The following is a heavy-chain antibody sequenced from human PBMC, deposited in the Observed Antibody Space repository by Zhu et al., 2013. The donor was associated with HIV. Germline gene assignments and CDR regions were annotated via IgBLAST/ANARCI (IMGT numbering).Heavy chain of an antibody. CDR2: IGTAGDT. J-gene: IGHJ6*02. CDR3: ARVPGWSGSYGMDV. D-gene: IGHD3-3*01. Sequence: EVQLVESGGGLVQPGGSLRLSCAASGFTFSSYDMHWVRQATGKGLEWVSAIGTAGDTYYPGSVKGRFTISRENAKNSLYLQMNSLRAGDTAVYYCARVPGWSGSYGMDVWGQGTTVTVSS. CDR1: GFTFSSYD. V-gene: IGHV3-13*01.